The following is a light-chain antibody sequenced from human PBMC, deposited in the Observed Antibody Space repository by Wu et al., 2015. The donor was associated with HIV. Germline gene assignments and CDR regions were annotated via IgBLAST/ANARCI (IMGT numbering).Light chain of an antibody. CDR3: QQYNNWQT. J-gene: IGKJ1*01. Sequence: EIVMTQSPATLSVSPGERATLSCRASQSVSSNLAWYQQKPGQAPRLLILVVHSHRRATWYSHARFSGSGSGTEFTLTISGLQSEDFVVYYCQQYNNWQTFGQGTKVEIK. CDR1: QSVSSN. V-gene: IGKV3-15*01. CDR2: VHS.